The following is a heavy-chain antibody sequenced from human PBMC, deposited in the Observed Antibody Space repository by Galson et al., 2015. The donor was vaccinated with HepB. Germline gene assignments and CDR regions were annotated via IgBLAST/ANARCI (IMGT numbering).Heavy chain of an antibody. D-gene: IGHD3-10*01. J-gene: IGHJ4*02. Sequence: SLRLSCAASGFTFDDYGMNWVRHAPGKGLEWVSGINKNGATRGYADSAKGRFTISRDNAKNSLYLQMNSLTAGDTALYYCARVASDYGSGSYKAPPDYWGQGTLVTVSS. CDR3: ARVASDYGSGSYKAPPDY. CDR2: INKNGATR. CDR1: GFTFDDYG. V-gene: IGHV3-20*04.